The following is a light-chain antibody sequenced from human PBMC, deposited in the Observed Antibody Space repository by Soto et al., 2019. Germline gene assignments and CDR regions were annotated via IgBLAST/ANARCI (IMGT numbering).Light chain of an antibody. J-gene: IGKJ2*01. V-gene: IGKV1-8*01. CDR1: QGISSY. CDR2: AAA. CDR3: QQYLSYPYT. Sequence: AIRMTQSPSSFSASTGDRVTITCRASQGISSYLAWYQQKPGKAPKLLIYAAATLQRGAPSRFSASGSGTDFTLTISRLHSEDFATYYCQQYLSYPYTFGQGTKLEI.